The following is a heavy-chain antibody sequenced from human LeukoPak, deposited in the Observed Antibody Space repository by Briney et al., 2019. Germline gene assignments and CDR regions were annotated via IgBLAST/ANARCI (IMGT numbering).Heavy chain of an antibody. Sequence: GGSLRLSCAASGFTFSSYAMSWFRQAPGKGLKWVSAISGSGGSTYYADSVKGRFTISRDNSKNTLYLQMNSLRAEDTAVYYCAKEDPEFDFWSGSRIDYWGQGTLVTVSS. CDR2: ISGSGGST. D-gene: IGHD3-3*01. V-gene: IGHV3-23*01. CDR1: GFTFSSYA. CDR3: AKEDPEFDFWSGSRIDY. J-gene: IGHJ4*02.